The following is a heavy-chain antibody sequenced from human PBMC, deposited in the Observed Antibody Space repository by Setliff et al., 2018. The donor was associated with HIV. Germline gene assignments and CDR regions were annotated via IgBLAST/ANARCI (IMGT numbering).Heavy chain of an antibody. CDR3: ARRVQGSNWYSRYYYYYIDV. CDR1: GYTFTDYY. J-gene: IGHJ6*03. D-gene: IGHD6-13*01. CDR2: ISVYSGNT. Sequence: ASVKVSCKASGYTFTDYYIQWVRQAPGQGLEWMGWISVYSGNTNYAQKLQGRVTMTTDTSTRTAYMELRSLRSDDTAVYYCARRVQGSNWYSRYYYYYIDVWGKGTTVTVSS. V-gene: IGHV1-18*04.